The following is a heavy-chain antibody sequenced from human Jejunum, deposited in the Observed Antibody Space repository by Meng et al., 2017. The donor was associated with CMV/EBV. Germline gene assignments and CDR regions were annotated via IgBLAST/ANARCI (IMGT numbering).Heavy chain of an antibody. CDR3: ARQARDGDCCLDY. CDR2: IRSKANSYAT. V-gene: IGHV3-73*01. J-gene: IGHJ4*02. Sequence: FPVSGSAIPWVRQASGKGLEWVGRIRSKANSYATVYAATMKGRFTISRDDSENTAYLQMNSLKTEDTAVYYCARQARDGDCCLDYWGQGTRVTVSS. CDR1: FPVSGSA. D-gene: IGHD2-21*01.